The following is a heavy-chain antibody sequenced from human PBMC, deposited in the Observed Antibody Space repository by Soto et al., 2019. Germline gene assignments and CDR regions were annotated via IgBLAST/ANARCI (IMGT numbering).Heavy chain of an antibody. J-gene: IGHJ5*02. CDR2: IYYSGST. V-gene: IGHV4-39*01. D-gene: IGHD2-2*01. CDR3: ANPTGGGKIVPPSREDWFDP. CDR1: GGSISNNNYY. Sequence: QLQLQESGPGLVKPSETLSLTCTVSGGSISNNNYYWGWIRQPPGKGLEWIGSIYYSGSTYYNPSPPVQAPFPLDPPKDHFSLKLGSVPAANPAVFYWANPTGGGKIVPPSREDWFDPWGQGTLVTVSS.